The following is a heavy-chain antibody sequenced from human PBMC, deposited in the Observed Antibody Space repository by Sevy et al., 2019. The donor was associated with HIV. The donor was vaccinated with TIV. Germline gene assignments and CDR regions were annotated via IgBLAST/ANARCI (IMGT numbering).Heavy chain of an antibody. CDR1: VASVSSGKYY. CDR2: VSYSGRT. CDR3: AREIYFYENSGFYYFDS. Sequence: SETLSLTCNVSVASVSSGKYYWTWIRQPPGKDQEWIGHVSYSGRTNYNPSLKSRVTISEDTSKNQFSLSLNSVTAAETATYYCAREIYFYENSGFYYFDSWGLGILVTVSS. V-gene: IGHV4-61*01. J-gene: IGHJ4*02. D-gene: IGHD3-22*01.